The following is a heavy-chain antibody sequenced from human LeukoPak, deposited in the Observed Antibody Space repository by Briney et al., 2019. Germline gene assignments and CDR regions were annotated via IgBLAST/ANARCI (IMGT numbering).Heavy chain of an antibody. V-gene: IGHV4-59*01. CDR2: SYYSGST. CDR1: GGSISSYY. J-gene: IGHJ3*02. CDR3: ARVSDILTGYYPWAFDI. Sequence: SETLSLTCTVSGGSISSYYWSWIRQPPRKGLEWIGYSYYSGSTNYKPSLKSRVTISIDTSKNQFSLKLSSVTAADTAVYYCARVSDILTGYYPWAFDIWGQGTMVTVSS. D-gene: IGHD3-9*01.